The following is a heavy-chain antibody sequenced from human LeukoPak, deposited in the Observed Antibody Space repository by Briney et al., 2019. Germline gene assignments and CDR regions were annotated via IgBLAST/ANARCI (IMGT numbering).Heavy chain of an antibody. V-gene: IGHV3-23*01. CDR3: AKDRPAAMLGDNWFDP. CDR2: ISGSGGST. CDR1: GFTFSSYA. D-gene: IGHD2-2*01. J-gene: IGHJ5*02. Sequence: GGSLRLSCAASGFTFSSYAMSWVRQAPGKGLEWVSAISGSGGSTYYADSVKGRFTISRDNFKNTLYLQMNSLRAEDTAVYYCAKDRPAAMLGDNWFDPWGQGTLVTVSS.